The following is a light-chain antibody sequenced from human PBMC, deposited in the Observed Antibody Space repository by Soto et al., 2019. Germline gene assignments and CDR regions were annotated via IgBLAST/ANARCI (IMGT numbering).Light chain of an antibody. V-gene: IGLV1-40*01. CDR1: RSNIGVGYD. Sequence: QSVLAQPPSVSGAPGQTVTISCTGSRSNIGVGYDVHWYQQLPGTAPKLLIYGNNNRPSGVPVRFSGSKSGTSASLAITGLQPEDEADYYCRSYDNSLSGFYVFGTVTQLTVL. CDR3: RSYDNSLSGFYV. CDR2: GNN. J-gene: IGLJ1*01.